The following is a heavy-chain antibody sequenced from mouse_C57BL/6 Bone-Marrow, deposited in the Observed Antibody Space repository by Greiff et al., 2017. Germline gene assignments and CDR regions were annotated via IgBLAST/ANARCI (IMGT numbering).Heavy chain of an antibody. D-gene: IGHD1-1*01. Sequence: QVQLQQSGAELARPGASVKLSCKASGYTFTSYGISWVTQRTGQGLEWIGEIYPRSGNTYSNEKFKGKATLTADKSSSTAYMELRSLTSEDSAVYFCARWNYGSSYENYWGQGTTLTVSS. CDR3: ARWNYGSSYENY. V-gene: IGHV1-81*01. CDR2: IYPRSGNT. CDR1: GYTFTSYG. J-gene: IGHJ2*01.